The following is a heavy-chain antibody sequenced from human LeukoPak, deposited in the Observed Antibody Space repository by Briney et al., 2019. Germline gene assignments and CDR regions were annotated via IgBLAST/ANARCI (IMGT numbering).Heavy chain of an antibody. CDR1: GGTFSSYA. CDR3: ARDKDIVVVPAARPGFLDY. Sequence: ASVKVSCKASGGTFSSYAISWVRQAPGQGLEWMGWISAYNGNTNYAQKLQGRVTMTTDTSTSTAYMELRSLRSDDTAVYYCARDKDIVVVPAARPGFLDYWGQGTLVTVSS. J-gene: IGHJ4*02. D-gene: IGHD2-2*01. V-gene: IGHV1-18*01. CDR2: ISAYNGNT.